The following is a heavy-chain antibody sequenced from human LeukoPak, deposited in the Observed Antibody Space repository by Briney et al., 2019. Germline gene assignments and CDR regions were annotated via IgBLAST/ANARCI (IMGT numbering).Heavy chain of an antibody. CDR1: GFTFSSYA. CDR3: AKGYCSGGSCCLDY. CDR2: ISGSGGST. Sequence: PGGSLRLSCAASGFTFSSYAMSWVRQAPGKGLEWVSTISGSGGSTFYADSVKGRFTISRDNSKNTLYLQMNSLRAEDTAVYYCAKGYCSGGSCCLDYWGHGTLVTVSS. D-gene: IGHD2-15*01. V-gene: IGHV3-23*01. J-gene: IGHJ4*01.